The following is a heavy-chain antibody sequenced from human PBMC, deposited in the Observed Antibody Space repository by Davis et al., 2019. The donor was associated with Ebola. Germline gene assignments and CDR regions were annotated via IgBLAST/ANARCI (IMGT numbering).Heavy chain of an antibody. V-gene: IGHV3-74*01. CDR2: IKTDGSST. Sequence: PGGSLRLSCAASGFTFSSYWMHWVRQAPGKGLVWVSRIKTDGSSTNYADSVKGRFTISRENAKNTLHLQMNSLRAEDTAVYYCARVAYGESWRWFDPWGQGTLVTVSS. D-gene: IGHD4-17*01. CDR1: GFTFSSYW. J-gene: IGHJ5*02. CDR3: ARVAYGESWRWFDP.